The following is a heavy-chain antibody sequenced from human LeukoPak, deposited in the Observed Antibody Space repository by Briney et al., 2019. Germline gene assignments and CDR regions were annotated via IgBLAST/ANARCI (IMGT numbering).Heavy chain of an antibody. CDR2: INPSGGST. CDR1: GYIFISYY. V-gene: IGHV1-46*01. D-gene: IGHD1-26*01. CDR3: ARSPVGATTDHDY. J-gene: IGHJ4*02. Sequence: ASVKVSCKASGYIFISYYIHWVRQAPGQGLEWMGIINPSGGSTSYAQKFQGRVTMTRDTSTSTVYMELSSLRSEDTAVYYCARSPVGATTDHDYWGQGTLVTVSS.